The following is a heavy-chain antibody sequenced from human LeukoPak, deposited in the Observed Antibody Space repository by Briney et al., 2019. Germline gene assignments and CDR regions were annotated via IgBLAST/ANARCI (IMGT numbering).Heavy chain of an antibody. CDR2: IYFSGST. CDR1: GVSVGSGDYF. CDR3: ARADRRDYDFWSGYYNPTFDY. D-gene: IGHD3-3*01. V-gene: IGHV4-30-4*08. Sequence: SQTLSLTCTVSGVSVGSGDYFWSWIRQPPGKGLEWIGYIYFSGSTDSNPSLESRVTVSIDTSKNQFSLKLRSVTAADTAVYYCARADRRDYDFWSGYYNPTFDYWGQGTLVTVSS. J-gene: IGHJ4*02.